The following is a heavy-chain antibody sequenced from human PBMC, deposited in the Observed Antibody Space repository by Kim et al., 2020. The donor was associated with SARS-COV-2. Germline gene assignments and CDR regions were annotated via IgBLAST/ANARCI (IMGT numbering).Heavy chain of an antibody. CDR1: GFTFSSYG. Sequence: GGSLRLSCAASGFTFSSYGMHWVRQAPGKGLEWVAVISYDGSNKYYADSVKGRFTISRDNSKNTLYLQMNSLRAEDTAVYYCAKDRGPKYSNYLYYYYGMDVWGQGTTVTVSS. J-gene: IGHJ6*02. CDR2: ISYDGSNK. D-gene: IGHD4-4*01. V-gene: IGHV3-30*18. CDR3: AKDRGPKYSNYLYYYYGMDV.